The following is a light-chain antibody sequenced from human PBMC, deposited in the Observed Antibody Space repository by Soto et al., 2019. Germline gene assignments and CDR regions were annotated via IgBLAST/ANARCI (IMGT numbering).Light chain of an antibody. J-gene: IGKJ4*01. CDR1: QSVSSN. CDR2: GAS. V-gene: IGKV3-15*01. Sequence: EIVMTQSPATLSVSPGERATLSCRASQSVSSNLAWYQQKPGQAPRLLIYGASTRATGIPARFSGSWSGTEFTLTISSLQSEDFAVYHCHHYNNLPLTFGGGTKVEIK. CDR3: HHYNNLPLT.